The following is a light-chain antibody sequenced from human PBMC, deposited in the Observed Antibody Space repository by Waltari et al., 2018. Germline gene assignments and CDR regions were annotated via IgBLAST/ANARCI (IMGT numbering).Light chain of an antibody. V-gene: IGKV3-20*01. CDR1: QSVSRP. Sequence: EIVLTQSPGTLSLYPGERATLSCRASQSVSRPLAWYQQKPGQGPKLLIYGASIRATGIPDRLTGSGSGTDFSLTISSLEPEDFAIYYCQHYVRLPATFGQGTKVEIK. CDR2: GAS. CDR3: QHYVRLPAT. J-gene: IGKJ1*01.